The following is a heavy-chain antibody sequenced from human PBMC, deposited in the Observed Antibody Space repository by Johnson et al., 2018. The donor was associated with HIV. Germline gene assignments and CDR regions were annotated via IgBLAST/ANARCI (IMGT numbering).Heavy chain of an antibody. D-gene: IGHD6-25*01. CDR2: IWYDGSDK. Sequence: QVQLVESGGGLVKPGGSLRLSCTASGFTFSTYGMHWVRQAPGKGLEWVALIWYDGSDKYYADSVKGRFTISRDNSKNMLYLQMNSLRAEDTAVYYCAKDKRQTAIPQRAFDICGQGTMVTVSS. V-gene: IGHV3-33*03. CDR3: AKDKRQTAIPQRAFDI. CDR1: GFTFSTYG. J-gene: IGHJ3*02.